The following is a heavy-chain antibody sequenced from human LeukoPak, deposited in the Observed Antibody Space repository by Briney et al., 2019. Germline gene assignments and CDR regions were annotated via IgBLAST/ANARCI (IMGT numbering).Heavy chain of an antibody. D-gene: IGHD3-3*01. CDR2: INPNSGGT. CDR3: ARDGAVLRFLEWLRAFDI. V-gene: IGHV1-2*02. Sequence: ASVKVSCKASGYTFTGYYMHWVRQAPGQGLEWMGWINPNSGGTNYAQKFQGRVTMTRDTSISTAYMELSRLRSDDTAVYYCARDGAVLRFLEWLRAFDIWGQGTMVTVSS. J-gene: IGHJ3*02. CDR1: GYTFTGYY.